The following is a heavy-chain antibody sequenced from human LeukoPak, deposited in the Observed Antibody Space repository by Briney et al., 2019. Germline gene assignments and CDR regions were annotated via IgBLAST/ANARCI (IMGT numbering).Heavy chain of an antibody. CDR2: INPSGGST. J-gene: IGHJ6*02. V-gene: IGHV1-46*01. D-gene: IGHD3-3*01. Sequence: ASVKVSCKASGYTFTGYYMHWVRQAPGQGLEWMGIINPSGGSTSYAQKFQGRVTMTRDTSTSTVYMELSSLRSEDTAVYYCAREGLRFLEWRMGMDVWGQGTTVTVSS. CDR3: AREGLRFLEWRMGMDV. CDR1: GYTFTGYY.